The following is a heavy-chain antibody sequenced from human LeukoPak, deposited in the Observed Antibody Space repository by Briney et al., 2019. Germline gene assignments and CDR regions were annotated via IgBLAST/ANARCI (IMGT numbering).Heavy chain of an antibody. CDR3: ARDMRQLVGGIDY. CDR1: GFTFSDYY. Sequence: GSLRLSCAASGFTFSDYYMSWLRQAPGKGLEWVSYIGSSGSTIYYADSVKGRFTISRDNAKNSLYLQMNSLRAEDTAVYYCARDMRQLVGGIDYWGQGTLVTVSS. J-gene: IGHJ4*02. V-gene: IGHV3-11*01. CDR2: IGSSGSTI. D-gene: IGHD6-6*01.